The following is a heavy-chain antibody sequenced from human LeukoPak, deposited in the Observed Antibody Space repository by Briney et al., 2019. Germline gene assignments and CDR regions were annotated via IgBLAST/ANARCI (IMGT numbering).Heavy chain of an antibody. D-gene: IGHD3-3*01. V-gene: IGHV4-59*11. CDR3: ARSRDFWSGQNNRFDP. Sequence: SETLSLTCTVSGGSISSHYWSWIRQPPGKGLEWIGYIYYSGSTNYNPSLKSRVTISVDTSKNQFSLKLSSVTAADTAVYYCARSRDFWSGQNNRFDPWGQGTLVTVSS. CDR1: GGSISSHY. CDR2: IYYSGST. J-gene: IGHJ5*02.